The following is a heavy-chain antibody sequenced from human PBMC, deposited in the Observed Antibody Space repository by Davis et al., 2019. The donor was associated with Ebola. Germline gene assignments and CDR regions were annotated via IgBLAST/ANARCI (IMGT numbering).Heavy chain of an antibody. V-gene: IGHV3-48*02. CDR1: GFTFSSYS. D-gene: IGHD3-22*01. Sequence: GESLKTPCAASGFTFSSYSMNWVRQAPGQGLEWVSYISSSSSTIYYADSVKGRFTISRDNAKNSLYLQMNSLRDEDTAVYYCAIVLQYDSSGPFDYWGQGTLVTVSS. CDR2: ISSSSSTI. CDR3: AIVLQYDSSGPFDY. J-gene: IGHJ4*02.